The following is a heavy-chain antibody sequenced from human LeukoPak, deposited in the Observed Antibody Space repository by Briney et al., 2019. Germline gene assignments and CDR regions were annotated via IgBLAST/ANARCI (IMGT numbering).Heavy chain of an antibody. V-gene: IGHV3-64D*09. Sequence: GGSLRLSCSASGFTFSNYDMHWVRQAPGKGLEYVSAISSDGGSTYYADSVKGRFIISRDNSKTTLYLHMNSLRAEDTAVYYCVKSASSYGANWFDPWGQGTLVTVSS. CDR3: VKSASSYGANWFDP. J-gene: IGHJ5*02. D-gene: IGHD4/OR15-4a*01. CDR1: GFTFSNYD. CDR2: ISSDGGST.